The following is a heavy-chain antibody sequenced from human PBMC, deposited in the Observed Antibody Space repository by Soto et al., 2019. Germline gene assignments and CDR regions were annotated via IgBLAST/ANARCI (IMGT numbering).Heavy chain of an antibody. J-gene: IGHJ4*02. Sequence: LRLSCAVSGFTFSNYWMHWVRQAPGKGLVWVSRINSDGSTTNYADSLKGRFTISRDNAKNTLYLQMSSLRAEDTAVYYCASEYVSGTYRLSDYWGQGSLVTVSS. CDR3: ASEYVSGTYRLSDY. V-gene: IGHV3-74*01. CDR2: INSDGSTT. CDR1: GFTFSNYW. D-gene: IGHD3-16*02.